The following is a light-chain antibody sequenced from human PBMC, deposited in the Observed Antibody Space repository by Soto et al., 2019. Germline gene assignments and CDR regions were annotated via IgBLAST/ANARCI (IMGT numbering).Light chain of an antibody. J-gene: IGLJ2*01. CDR3: CSDGGMTTFVV. Sequence: QSALTQPASVSGSPGQSITISCTGTNSDIGNYNLVSWYQQYPGRGPKLMIYENSKQPSGVSSRFSGSRSGNTATLTISGVQAEDESDYYCCSDGGMTTFVVFGGGTKLTVL. CDR2: ENS. V-gene: IGLV2-23*02. CDR1: NSDIGNYNL.